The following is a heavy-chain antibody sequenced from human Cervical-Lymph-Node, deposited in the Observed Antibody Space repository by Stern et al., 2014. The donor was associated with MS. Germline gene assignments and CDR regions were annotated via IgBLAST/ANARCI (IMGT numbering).Heavy chain of an antibody. CDR1: GYSFTLYW. J-gene: IGHJ4*02. Sequence: EVQLVESGAEMKQPGESLKISCKGSGYSFTLYWIGWVRQVPGKGLEWMGTIYPGDSDTRYSPSVQGQVTISADKSISTAYLQWSSLKASDTAMYYCAALVRGSYFYWGQGTLVTVSS. CDR3: AALVRGSYFY. D-gene: IGHD1-26*01. V-gene: IGHV5-51*01. CDR2: IYPGDSDT.